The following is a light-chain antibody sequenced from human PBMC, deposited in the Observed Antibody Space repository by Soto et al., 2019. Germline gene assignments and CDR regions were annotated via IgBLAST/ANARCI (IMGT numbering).Light chain of an antibody. CDR2: EVT. Sequence: QSALTQPASVSGSPGQSITISCSGTSNDIGGYNYVSWYQHHPGKAPKLMIFEVTNRPSGVSNRFSGSKSGNTASLTISGLQTEDEADYYCSSYTSSSTPVVFGGGTKVTVL. V-gene: IGLV2-14*01. CDR3: SSYTSSSTPVV. J-gene: IGLJ2*01. CDR1: SNDIGGYNY.